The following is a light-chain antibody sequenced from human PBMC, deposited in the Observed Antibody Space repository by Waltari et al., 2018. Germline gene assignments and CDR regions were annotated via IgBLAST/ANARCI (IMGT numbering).Light chain of an antibody. V-gene: IGKV3-11*01. Sequence: EIVLKQSPATLSLSPGERATLSSRASQSVSSYLAWYQQKPVQAPRLLIYDASNRATGIPARFSGSGSGTDFTLTISSLEPEDFAVYYCQQRSNWPPGVTFGPGTKVDIK. CDR1: QSVSSY. CDR3: QQRSNWPPGVT. J-gene: IGKJ3*01. CDR2: DAS.